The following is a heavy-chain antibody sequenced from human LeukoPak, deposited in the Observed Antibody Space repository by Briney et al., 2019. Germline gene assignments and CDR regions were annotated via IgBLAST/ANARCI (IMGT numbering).Heavy chain of an antibody. V-gene: IGHV4-59*02. Sequence: SETLSLTCAVSGESVSGFYWNWIRQPPGKGLEWIGYIYYSGSTNYNPSLKSRVTISVDRSKNQFSLKLSSVTAADTAVYYCARSGATSSLAIYWGQGTLVTVSS. CDR1: GESVSGFY. D-gene: IGHD1-26*01. CDR3: ARSGATSSLAIY. CDR2: IYYSGST. J-gene: IGHJ4*02.